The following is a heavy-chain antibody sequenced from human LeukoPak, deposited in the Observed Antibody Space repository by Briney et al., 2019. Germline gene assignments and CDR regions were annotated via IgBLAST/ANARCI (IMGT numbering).Heavy chain of an antibody. CDR2: ISGSGGST. CDR3: AKDGNYYDSSGYYRYYFDY. CDR1: GFTFSSYA. Sequence: GGSLRPSCAASGFTFSSYAMSWVRQAPGKGLEWVSAISGSGGSTYYADSVKGRFTISRDNSKNSLYLQMNSLRAEDTAVYYCAKDGNYYDSSGYYRYYFDYWGQGTLVTVSS. J-gene: IGHJ4*02. V-gene: IGHV3-23*01. D-gene: IGHD3-22*01.